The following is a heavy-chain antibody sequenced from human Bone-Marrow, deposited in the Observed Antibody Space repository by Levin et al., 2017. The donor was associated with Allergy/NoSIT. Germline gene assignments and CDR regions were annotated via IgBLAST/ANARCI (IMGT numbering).Heavy chain of an antibody. D-gene: IGHD4-11*01. J-gene: IGHJ6*02. CDR2: ISSSGSTI. Sequence: AGGSLRLSCAASGFTFSDYYMSWIRQAPGKGLEWVSYISSSGSTIYYADSVKGRFTISRDNAKNSLYLQMNSLRAEDTAVYYCARVYDYSNGHYDDYGMDVWGQGTTVTVSS. V-gene: IGHV3-11*01. CDR1: GFTFSDYY. CDR3: ARVYDYSNGHYDDYGMDV.